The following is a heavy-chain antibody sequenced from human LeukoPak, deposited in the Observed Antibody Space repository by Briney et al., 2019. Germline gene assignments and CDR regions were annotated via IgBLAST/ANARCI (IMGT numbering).Heavy chain of an antibody. D-gene: IGHD5-12*01. CDR2: IYSGGST. CDR3: AKLSGYDWGYFDY. CDR1: GFTVSSNY. V-gene: IGHV3-53*01. J-gene: IGHJ4*02. Sequence: PGGSLRLSCAASGFTVSSNYMSWVRQAPGKGLEWVSVIYSGGSTYYADSVKGRFTISRDNSKNTLYLQMNSLRAEDTAVYYCAKLSGYDWGYFDYWGQGTLVTVSS.